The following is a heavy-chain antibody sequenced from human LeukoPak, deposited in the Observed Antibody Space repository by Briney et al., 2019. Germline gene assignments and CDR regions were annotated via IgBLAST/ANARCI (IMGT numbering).Heavy chain of an antibody. CDR3: AKEIPAHQIL. V-gene: IGHV3-23*01. J-gene: IGHJ4*02. Sequence: PGGSLRVSCAASGFTFSSYAMSWVRQAPGKRLEWVSAISGSGGSTYYADSVKGRFTIPRDNSKNTLYLQRNSLSTEDTAGYYCAKEIPAHQILWGQGALVTVSS. CDR1: GFTFSSYA. D-gene: IGHD2-2*01. CDR2: ISGSGGST.